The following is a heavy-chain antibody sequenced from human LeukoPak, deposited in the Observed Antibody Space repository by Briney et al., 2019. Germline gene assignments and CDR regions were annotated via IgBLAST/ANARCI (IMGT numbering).Heavy chain of an antibody. CDR2: IYSDDEK. J-gene: IGHJ4*02. CDR1: GFSLTTSGEA. D-gene: IGHD3-16*01. V-gene: IGHV2-5*02. CDR3: SHRRGGYFDY. Sequence: SGPTLVKPTQTLTLTCTFSGFSLTTSGEAVGWIRQPPRKAPEWLALIYSDDEKHYIPSLKNRLTITKDTSKNQVVLTMTNMDPLDTATYYCSHRRGGYFDYWGQGTLVTVSS.